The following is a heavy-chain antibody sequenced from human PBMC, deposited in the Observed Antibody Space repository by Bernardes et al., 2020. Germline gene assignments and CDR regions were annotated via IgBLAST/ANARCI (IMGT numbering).Heavy chain of an antibody. J-gene: IGHJ3*02. CDR2: ISDSGADT. D-gene: IGHD5-18*01. V-gene: IGHV3-23*01. CDR3: AKDRDTINALDI. Sequence: GGSLRLSCAASGFTFRDYGMSWVRQAPGKGLQWVSGISDSGADTYYADSVKGRFTISRDYSKNTLYLQMNSLRAEDTAIYYCAKDRDTINALDIWGQGTTVTVSS. CDR1: GFTFRDYG.